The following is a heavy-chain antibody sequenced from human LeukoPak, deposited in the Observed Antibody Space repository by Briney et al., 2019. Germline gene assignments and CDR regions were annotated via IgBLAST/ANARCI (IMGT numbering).Heavy chain of an antibody. CDR1: GGSISSSSYY. CDR2: TTYSGTT. CDR3: APAYIWGSFRTFNY. V-gene: IGHV4-39*01. J-gene: IGHJ4*02. Sequence: PSETLSLTCTVSGGSISSSSYYWGWIRQPPGKGLEWVGSTTYSGTTYYNPSLKSRVTISVDTSKSQFSLKLTSMTAADTAVYYCAPAYIWGSFRTFNYWGQGTLVTVSS. D-gene: IGHD3-16*02.